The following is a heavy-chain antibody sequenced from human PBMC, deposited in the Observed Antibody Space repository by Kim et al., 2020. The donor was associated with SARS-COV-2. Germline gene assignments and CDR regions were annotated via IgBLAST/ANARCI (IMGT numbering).Heavy chain of an antibody. D-gene: IGHD3-22*01. CDR2: IYPGDSDT. Sequence: GESLKISCKGSGYSFTSYWIGWVRQMPGKGLEWMGIIYPGDSDTRYSPSFQGQVTISADKSISTAYLQWSSLKASDTAMYYCARRRGYYDSSGYYYPTYYYYYGMDVWGQGTTVTVSS. V-gene: IGHV5-51*01. CDR1: GYSFTSYW. CDR3: ARRRGYYDSSGYYYPTYYYYYGMDV. J-gene: IGHJ6*02.